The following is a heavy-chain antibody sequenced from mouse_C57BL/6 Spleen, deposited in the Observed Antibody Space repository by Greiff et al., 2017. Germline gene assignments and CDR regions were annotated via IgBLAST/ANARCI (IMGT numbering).Heavy chain of an antibody. CDR2: IYPSDSGT. CDR1: GYTFTSYW. CDR3: ARCGSTYFDV. J-gene: IGHJ1*03. Sequence: QVQLQQPGAELVRPGSSVKLSCKASGYTFTSYWMDWVKQRPGQGLEWIGNIYPSDSGTNTNQKFKDKATLTVYKSSSTAYMQLISLTSEDTAVYYCARCGSTYFDVWGTGTTVTVSS. V-gene: IGHV1-61*01. D-gene: IGHD1-1*01.